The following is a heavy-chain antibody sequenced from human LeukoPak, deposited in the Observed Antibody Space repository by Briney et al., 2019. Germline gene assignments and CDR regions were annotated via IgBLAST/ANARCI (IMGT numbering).Heavy chain of an antibody. J-gene: IGHJ3*02. Sequence: SETLSLSCTVSGGSISSYYRSWIRQPPGKGLEWIWYIYYSGSTNYNPSLKSRVTISVDTSKNQFSLQLSTVTAADTAVYYCARAGSKFDAFDIWGQGTMVTVSS. CDR1: GGSISSYY. CDR2: IYYSGST. D-gene: IGHD3-10*01. V-gene: IGHV4-59*01. CDR3: ARAGSKFDAFDI.